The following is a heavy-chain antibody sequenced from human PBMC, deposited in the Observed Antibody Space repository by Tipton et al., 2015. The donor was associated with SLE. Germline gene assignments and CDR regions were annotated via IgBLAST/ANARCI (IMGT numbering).Heavy chain of an antibody. J-gene: IGHJ4*02. CDR2: ISAYNGNT. Sequence: QLVQSGAEVKKPGASVKVSYKASGYTFTSYGISWVRQAPGQGLEWMGWISAYNGNTNYAQKLQGRVTMTTDTSTSTAYMELRSLRSDDTAVYYCARDTLKADYYDSSGYSYYFDYWGQGTLVTVSS. D-gene: IGHD3-22*01. CDR3: ARDTLKADYYDSSGYSYYFDY. V-gene: IGHV1-18*04. CDR1: GYTFTSYG.